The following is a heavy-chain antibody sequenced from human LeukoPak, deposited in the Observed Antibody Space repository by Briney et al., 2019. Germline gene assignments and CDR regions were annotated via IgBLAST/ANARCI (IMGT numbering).Heavy chain of an antibody. V-gene: IGHV3-30*18. Sequence: GGSLRLSCAASGFTFSDYGMHWVRQAPGKGLECVALISYDGSNKYYTDSVKGRFTISRDNSKKTLYLQMDSLRIEDTVVYYCAKVLFTGRSNHYYYYPMDVWGQGTTVTVSS. D-gene: IGHD3-9*01. J-gene: IGHJ6*02. CDR2: ISYDGSNK. CDR1: GFTFSDYG. CDR3: AKVLFTGRSNHYYYYPMDV.